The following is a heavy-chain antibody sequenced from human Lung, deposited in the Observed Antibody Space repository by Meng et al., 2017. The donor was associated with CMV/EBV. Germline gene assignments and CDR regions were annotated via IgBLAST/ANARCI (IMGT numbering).Heavy chain of an antibody. Sequence: GESXKISCAASGFTFSSYVMTWVRQAPGKGLEWVSGIGPSGGNTYYADSVKGRFTISRGNSRNTLYLQMNGLRAEDTAVYYCAKAGYSSSWYVFDYWGQGTLVTVSS. V-gene: IGHV3-23*01. J-gene: IGHJ4*02. CDR3: AKAGYSSSWYVFDY. CDR2: IGPSGGNT. D-gene: IGHD6-13*01. CDR1: GFTFSSYV.